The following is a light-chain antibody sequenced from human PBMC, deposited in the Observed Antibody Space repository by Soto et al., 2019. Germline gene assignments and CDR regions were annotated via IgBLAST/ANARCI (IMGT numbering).Light chain of an antibody. CDR3: QQFGNSPPYT. Sequence: EIVLTQSPGTLSLSPGERATLSCRASQSVSSSYLAWYQQKPGQAPRLLSYGASSRATGIPDRFSGSGPGTDFTLTISRLEPEDFAVYYCQQFGNSPPYTFGQGTKLEIK. CDR2: GAS. CDR1: QSVSSSY. J-gene: IGKJ2*01. V-gene: IGKV3-20*01.